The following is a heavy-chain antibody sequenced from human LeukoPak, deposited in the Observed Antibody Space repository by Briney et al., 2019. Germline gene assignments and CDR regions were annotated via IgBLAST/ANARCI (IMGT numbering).Heavy chain of an antibody. Sequence: SVKVSCKASGGTFSKYTISWVRQRPGQGLEWMGGITPLFGTANYAQKFQGRVTITADESASTAYMELSSLRSEDTAVYYCARWYYYNTGGPTRAPFDPWGQGTLVTVSS. CDR2: ITPLFGTA. D-gene: IGHD3-22*01. CDR1: GGTFSKYT. CDR3: ARWYYYNTGGPTRAPFDP. J-gene: IGHJ5*02. V-gene: IGHV1-69*13.